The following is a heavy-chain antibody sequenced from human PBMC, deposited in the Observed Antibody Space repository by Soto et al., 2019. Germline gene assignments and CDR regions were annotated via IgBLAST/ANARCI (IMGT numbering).Heavy chain of an antibody. V-gene: IGHV1-2*04. CDR1: GYTFTSYG. J-gene: IGHJ6*02. CDR3: ASSSAYHYYYGMDV. CDR2: INPNSGGT. Sequence: GASVKVSCKASGYTFTSYGISWVRQAPGQGLEWMGWINPNSGGTNYAQKFQGWVTMTRDTSISTAYMELSRLRSDDTAVYYCASSSAYHYYYGMDVWGQGTTVTVSS.